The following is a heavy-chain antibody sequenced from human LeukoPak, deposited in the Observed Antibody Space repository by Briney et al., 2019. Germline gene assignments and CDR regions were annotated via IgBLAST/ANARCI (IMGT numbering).Heavy chain of an antibody. Sequence: GGSLRLSCAASGFTFSSYAMHWVRQAPGKGLEWVAVISYDGSNKYYADSVKGRFTISRDNSKNTLYLQMNSLRAEDTAVYYCASHVGLYYYYMDVWGKGTTVTVSS. CDR1: GFTFSSYA. J-gene: IGHJ6*03. CDR2: ISYDGSNK. CDR3: ASHVGLYYYYMDV. V-gene: IGHV3-30*04.